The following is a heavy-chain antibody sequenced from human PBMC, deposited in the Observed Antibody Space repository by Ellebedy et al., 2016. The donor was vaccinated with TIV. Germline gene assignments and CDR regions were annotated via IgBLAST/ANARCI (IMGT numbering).Heavy chain of an antibody. CDR3: ARHLLHPNLRLGELSLNWYFDL. J-gene: IGHJ2*01. Sequence: SETLSLTCTVSGGSISSSSYYWGWICQPPGKGLEWIGSIYYSGSTYYNPSLKSRVTISVDTSKNQFSLKLSPVTAADTAVYYCARHLLHPNLRLGELSLNWYFDLWGRGTLVTVSS. CDR1: GGSISSSSYY. D-gene: IGHD3-16*02. CDR2: IYYSGST. V-gene: IGHV4-39*01.